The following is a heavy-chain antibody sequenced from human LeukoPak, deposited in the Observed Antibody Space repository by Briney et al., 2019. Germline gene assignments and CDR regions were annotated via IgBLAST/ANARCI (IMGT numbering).Heavy chain of an antibody. CDR2: IFYSGST. D-gene: IGHD3-16*02. CDR3: ARGRARDGSYPWLDS. J-gene: IGHJ5*01. CDR1: GDSIGSYY. V-gene: IGHV4-59*01. Sequence: SETLSLTCAVSGDSIGSYYWTWIRQSPGKGLEWIGYIFYSGSTNYSPSLKSRVAISVDTSNNQFSLQLRSVTAADTAIYYCARGRARDGSYPWLDSWGQGTLVTVSS.